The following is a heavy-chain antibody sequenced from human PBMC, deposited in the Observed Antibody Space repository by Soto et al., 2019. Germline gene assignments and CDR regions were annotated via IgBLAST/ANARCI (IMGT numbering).Heavy chain of an antibody. J-gene: IGHJ6*02. Sequence: SVKVSCKASGGTFSSYAISWVRQAPGQGLEWMGGIIPIFGTANYAQKFQGRVTITADESTSTAYMELSSLRSEDTAVYYCAKDFPEKYYYDSSGYYPPHYYYYYGMDVWGQGTTVTVSS. D-gene: IGHD3-22*01. CDR1: GGTFSSYA. CDR3: AKDFPEKYYYDSSGYYPPHYYYYYGMDV. CDR2: IIPIFGTA. V-gene: IGHV1-69*13.